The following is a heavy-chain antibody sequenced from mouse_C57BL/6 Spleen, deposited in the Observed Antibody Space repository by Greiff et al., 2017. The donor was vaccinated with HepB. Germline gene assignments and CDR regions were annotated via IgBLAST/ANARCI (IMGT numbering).Heavy chain of an antibody. J-gene: IGHJ2*01. CDR3: ARSDYLDY. V-gene: IGHV5-17*01. CDR1: GFTFSDDG. CDR2: ISSGSSTI. Sequence: EVKLVESGGGLVKPGGSLKLSCAASGFTFSDDGMHWVRQAPEKGLEWVAYISSGSSTIYYADTVKGRFTISRDNAKNTLFLQMTSLRSEDTAMYYCARSDYLDYWGQGTTLTVSS. D-gene: IGHD2-4*01.